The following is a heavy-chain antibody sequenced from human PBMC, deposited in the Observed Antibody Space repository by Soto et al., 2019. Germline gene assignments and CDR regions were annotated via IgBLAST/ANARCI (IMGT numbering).Heavy chain of an antibody. J-gene: IGHJ3*02. D-gene: IGHD4-17*01. CDR3: ARERWATVTSHAFDI. Sequence: GGSLRLSCAASGFTFSSYGMHWVRQAPGKGLEWVAVIWYDGSNKYYADSVKGRFTISRDNSKNTLYLQMNSLRAEDTAVYYCARERWATVTSHAFDIWGQGTMVTVSS. V-gene: IGHV3-33*01. CDR1: GFTFSSYG. CDR2: IWYDGSNK.